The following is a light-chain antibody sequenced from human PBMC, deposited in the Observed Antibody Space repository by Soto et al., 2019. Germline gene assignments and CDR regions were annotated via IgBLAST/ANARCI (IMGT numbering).Light chain of an antibody. Sequence: QSVLTQPPSVSGAPGQRVTISCTGSSSNIGAGYDVHWYQQLPGTAHKLLIYGNTNRPSGVPDRFSGSKSGTSASLAITGFQAEDEADYYCQSYDSSLSGYVVFGGGTKLTVL. CDR3: QSYDSSLSGYVV. CDR1: SSNIGAGYD. V-gene: IGLV1-40*01. CDR2: GNT. J-gene: IGLJ2*01.